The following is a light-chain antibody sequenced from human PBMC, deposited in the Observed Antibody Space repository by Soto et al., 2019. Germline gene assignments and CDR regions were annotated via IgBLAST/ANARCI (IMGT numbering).Light chain of an antibody. CDR3: SSHTGSLSLV. V-gene: IGLV2-14*03. J-gene: IGLJ1*01. CDR2: DVT. Sequence: QSALTQPASVSGSPGQSITISCTGTSSDVGAYNFVSWYQHHPGKAPKLMIYDVTRRPSGVSDRFSASKFGNTASLTISGLQTEDEAEYYCSSHTGSLSLVFGTGTKLTVL. CDR1: SSDVGAYNF.